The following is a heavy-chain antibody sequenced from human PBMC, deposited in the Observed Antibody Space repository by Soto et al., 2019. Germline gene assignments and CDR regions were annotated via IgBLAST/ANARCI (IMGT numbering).Heavy chain of an antibody. D-gene: IGHD3-10*01. CDR2: IYYSGST. J-gene: IGHJ6*04. Sequence: SETLSLTCTVSGGSISSSSYYWGWIRQPPGKGLEWIGSIYYSGSTYYNPSLKSRVTISVDTSKNQFSLKLSSVTAADTAVYYCARKQVVTMVRGAYSAEYYYYYYGMDVWGKGTTVT. CDR3: ARKQVVTMVRGAYSAEYYYYYYGMDV. CDR1: GGSISSSSYY. V-gene: IGHV4-39*01.